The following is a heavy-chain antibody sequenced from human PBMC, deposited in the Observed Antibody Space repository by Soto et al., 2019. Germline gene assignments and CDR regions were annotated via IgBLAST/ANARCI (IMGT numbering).Heavy chain of an antibody. V-gene: IGHV4-31*03. Sequence: SETLSLTCTVSGGSISSGGYYWTWIRQHPVRGLEWIGYIYNSGNSFYHPSLKSRLTISLDTSKNQFSLNLRSVTAADTAVYYCARSQMATTGPYFDYWGLGTLVTVSS. CDR3: ARSQMATTGPYFDY. D-gene: IGHD1-1*01. CDR2: IYNSGNS. J-gene: IGHJ4*02. CDR1: GGSISSGGYY.